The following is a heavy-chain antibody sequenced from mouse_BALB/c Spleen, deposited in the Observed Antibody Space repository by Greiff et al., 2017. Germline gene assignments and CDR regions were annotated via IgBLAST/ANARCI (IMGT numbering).Heavy chain of an antibody. J-gene: IGHJ3*01. V-gene: IGHV5-4*02. CDR2: ISDGGSYT. Sequence: EVMLVESGGGLVKPGGSLKLSCAASGFTFSDYYMYWVRQTPEKRLEWVATISDGGSYTYYPDSVKGRFTISRDNAKNNLYLQMSSLKSEDTAMYYCARPLRLQAWFAYWGQGTLVTVSA. CDR1: GFTFSDYY. CDR3: ARPLRLQAWFAY. D-gene: IGHD1-2*01.